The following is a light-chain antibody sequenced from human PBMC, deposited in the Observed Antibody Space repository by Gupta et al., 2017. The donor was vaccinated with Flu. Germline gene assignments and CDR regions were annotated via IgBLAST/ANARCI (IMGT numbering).Light chain of an antibody. V-gene: IGKV3-15*01. CDR2: AAS. J-gene: IGKJ1*01. CDR3: QQYNNWPRT. CDR1: QSVSSN. Sequence: EIVMTQSPATLSASPGERATLSCRASQSVSSNLAWYQQKPGQAPRLLIYAASTRATGIPARFSGSGSGTEFTLTISGLQSEDFAVYYCQQYNNWPRTFGQGTKVEIK.